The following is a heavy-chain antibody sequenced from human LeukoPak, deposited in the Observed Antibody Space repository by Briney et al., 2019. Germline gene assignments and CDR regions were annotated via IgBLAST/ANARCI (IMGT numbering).Heavy chain of an antibody. J-gene: IGHJ6*03. CDR3: ARSDMDV. Sequence: GGSLRLSCAASGFSFRTYSMNWVRQAPGKGLEWVSYISGSSTSIYYADSVKGRFTISRDNAKNSLYLQMNSLRAEDTAVYYCARSDMDVWGKGTTVTVSS. CDR2: ISGSSTSI. CDR1: GFSFRTYS. V-gene: IGHV3-48*01.